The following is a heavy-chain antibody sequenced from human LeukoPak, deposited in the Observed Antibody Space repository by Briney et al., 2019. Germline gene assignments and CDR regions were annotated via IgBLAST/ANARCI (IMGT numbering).Heavy chain of an antibody. CDR2: ISYDGSNK. Sequence: PGGSLRLSCAASGFTFSSYGMHWVRQAPGKGLEWVAVISYDGSNKYYADSVKGRFTISRDNSKNTLYLQMNSLRAEDTAVYYCAKDQRIAAADPGLFDYWGQETLVTVSS. CDR1: GFTFSSYG. CDR3: AKDQRIAAADPGLFDY. D-gene: IGHD6-13*01. J-gene: IGHJ4*02. V-gene: IGHV3-30*18.